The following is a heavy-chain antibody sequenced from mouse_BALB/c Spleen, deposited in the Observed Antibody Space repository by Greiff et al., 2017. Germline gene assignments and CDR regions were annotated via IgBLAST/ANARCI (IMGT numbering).Heavy chain of an antibody. CDR3: ARCKLPHYGNYYWYFDV. J-gene: IGHJ1*01. CDR2: ISYSGST. D-gene: IGHD2-1*01. V-gene: IGHV3-8*02. CDR1: GDSITSGY. Sequence: VQLKESGPSLVKPSQTLSLTCSVTGDSITSGYWNWIRKFPGNKLEYMGYISYSGSTYYNPSPKSRISITRDTSKNQYYLQLNSVTTEDTATYYCARCKLPHYGNYYWYFDVWGAGTTVTVSA.